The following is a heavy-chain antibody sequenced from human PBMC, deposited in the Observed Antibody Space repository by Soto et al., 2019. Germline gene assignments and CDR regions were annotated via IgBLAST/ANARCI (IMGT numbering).Heavy chain of an antibody. CDR2: IYTTGST. CDR1: GGSISSYY. V-gene: IGHV4-4*07. D-gene: IGHD6-13*01. CDR3: ARASSWLPFDY. Sequence: SETLSLTCTVSGGSISSYYWSWIRQPAGKGLEWIGRIYTTGSTSYNPSLKSRVTMSVDTSKNQFSLKLSSVTAADTAVYFCARASSWLPFDYWGQGTLVTVSS. J-gene: IGHJ4*02.